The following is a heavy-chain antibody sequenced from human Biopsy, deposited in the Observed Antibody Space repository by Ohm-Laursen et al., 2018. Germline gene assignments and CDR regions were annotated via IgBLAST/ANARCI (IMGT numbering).Heavy chain of an antibody. CDR1: GFSLSSYD. Sequence: SLRLSCAASGFSLSSYDMNWVRPAPGKGLEWISYISETSSHIYDADSVRGRFTVARDIAKNSLYLQLNSPRVEDTAVYYCARDSSRRAREGGMDVWGQGTTVTVSS. CDR2: ISETSSHI. V-gene: IGHV3-21*01. CDR3: ARDSSRRAREGGMDV. J-gene: IGHJ6*02. D-gene: IGHD6-6*01.